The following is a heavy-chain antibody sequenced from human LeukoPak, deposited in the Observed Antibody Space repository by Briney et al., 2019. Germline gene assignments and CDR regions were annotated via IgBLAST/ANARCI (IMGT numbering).Heavy chain of an antibody. CDR3: ARVTVGIRGLHFDN. CDR1: GGSISSSSYY. CDR2: IYTSGST. J-gene: IGHJ4*02. V-gene: IGHV4-39*07. D-gene: IGHD3-10*01. Sequence: SETLSLTCTVSGGSISSSSYYWGWIRQPPGKGLEWIGRIYTSGSTDYNPSLRSRVTISVDTSKNQFSLKLSSVTAADTAVYYCARVTVGIRGLHFDNWGRGTLVTVSS.